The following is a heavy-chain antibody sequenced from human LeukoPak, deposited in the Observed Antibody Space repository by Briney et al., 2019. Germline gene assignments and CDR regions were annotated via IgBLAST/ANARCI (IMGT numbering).Heavy chain of an antibody. V-gene: IGHV3-30-3*01. D-gene: IGHD3-10*01. J-gene: IGHJ4*02. CDR3: ARKYYYGSGSYWAFDY. CDR1: GFTFSSYA. Sequence: GGSLRLSCAASGFTFSSYAMHWVRQAPGKGPEWVAVISYDGSNKYYADSVKGRFTISRDNSKNTLYLQMNSLRAEDTAVYYCARKYYYGSGSYWAFDYWGQGTLVTVSS. CDR2: ISYDGSNK.